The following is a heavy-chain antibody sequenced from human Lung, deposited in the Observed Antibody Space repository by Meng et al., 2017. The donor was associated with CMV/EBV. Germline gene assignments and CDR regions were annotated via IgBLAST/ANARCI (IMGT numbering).Heavy chain of an antibody. J-gene: IGHJ4*02. Sequence: GESLKISCAAVGFTVDEYGMAWVRQAPRKGLEWVSYIDESGGQRTYADSVKGRFTISRDTSTNYVFLQMKRLRPDDTATYYCAREGWEGSGGSFASWGQGTPVTVSS. V-gene: IGHV3-20*04. CDR3: AREGWEGSGGSFAS. D-gene: IGHD3-10*01. CDR2: IDESGGQR. CDR1: GFTVDEYG.